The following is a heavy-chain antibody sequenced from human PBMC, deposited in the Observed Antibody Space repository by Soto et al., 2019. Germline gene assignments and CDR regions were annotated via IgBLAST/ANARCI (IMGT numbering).Heavy chain of an antibody. V-gene: IGHV3-23*01. CDR1: GFTFSSYA. D-gene: IGHD3-10*01. Sequence: EVQLLEAGGGLVQPGGSLRLSCAASGFTFSSYAMSWVRQAPGKGLEWVSAISGSGGSTYYADSVKGRFTISRDNSKNTLYLQMNSLRAEDTAVYYCAKALGDYYYYYYMDVWGKGTTVTVSS. CDR3: AKALGDYYYYYYMDV. J-gene: IGHJ6*03. CDR2: ISGSGGST.